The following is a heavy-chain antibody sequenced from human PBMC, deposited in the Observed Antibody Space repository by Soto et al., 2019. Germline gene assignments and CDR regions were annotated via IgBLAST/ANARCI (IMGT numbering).Heavy chain of an antibody. V-gene: IGHV1-8*01. Sequence: QVQLVQSGAEGKKPGASVKVSCKASGYTFTSYDINWVRQATGQGLEWMGWMNPNSGNTGYAQKFQGRVTMTRNPSISTAYMELSSLRSEDTAVYYCARGDSSGWYGNWYFDLWGRGTLVTVSS. CDR1: GYTFTSYD. CDR3: ARGDSSGWYGNWYFDL. CDR2: MNPNSGNT. J-gene: IGHJ2*01. D-gene: IGHD6-19*01.